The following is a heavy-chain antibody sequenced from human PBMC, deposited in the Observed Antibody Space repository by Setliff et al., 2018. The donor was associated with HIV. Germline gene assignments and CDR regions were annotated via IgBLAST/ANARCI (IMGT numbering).Heavy chain of an antibody. J-gene: IGHJ2*01. V-gene: IGHV1-69*06. D-gene: IGHD6-6*01. CDR3: ARGHSSSTSWFFDL. CDR1: GGSFSSYA. Sequence: GASVKVSCKASGGSFSSYAINWVRQAPGQGLEWMGRIIPMFGTENYAQKFQGRVTLTADKFTTTAYMELSRLTSDDTAVYYCARGHSSSTSWFFDLWGRGTLVTVSS. CDR2: IIPMFGTE.